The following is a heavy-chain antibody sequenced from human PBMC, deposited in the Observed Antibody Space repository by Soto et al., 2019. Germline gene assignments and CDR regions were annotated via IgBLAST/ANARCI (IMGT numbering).Heavy chain of an antibody. CDR3: AHIYGDLHNKD. D-gene: IGHD4-17*01. CDR2: IYWDDDK. J-gene: IGHJ4*02. V-gene: IGHV2-5*02. Sequence: QITLKGSGPTLVKPTQTPTLTCTFSGFSLSTRALSVGWIRQPPGKALEWLALIYWDDDKLYSPSLKSMLTITKDTSKNPVILTLTNMDPVYTATYYCAHIYGDLHNKDRGKGTLVTVSS. CDR1: GFSLSTRALS.